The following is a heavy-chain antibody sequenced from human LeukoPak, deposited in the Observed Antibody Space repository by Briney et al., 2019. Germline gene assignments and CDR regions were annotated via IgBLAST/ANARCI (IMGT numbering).Heavy chain of an antibody. V-gene: IGHV1-69*13. CDR2: IIPIFGTA. D-gene: IGHD6-19*01. J-gene: IGHJ4*02. Sequence: SVKVSCKASGYTFTSYGISWVRQAPGQGLEWMGGIIPIFGTANYAQKFQGRVTITADESTSTAYMELSSLRSEDTAVYYCSYYSGYSSGWYYFDYWGQGTLVTVSS. CDR1: GYTFTSYG. CDR3: SYYSGYSSGWYYFDY.